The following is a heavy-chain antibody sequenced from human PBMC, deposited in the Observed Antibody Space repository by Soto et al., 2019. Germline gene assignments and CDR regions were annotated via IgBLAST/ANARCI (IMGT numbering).Heavy chain of an antibody. D-gene: IGHD3-3*01. CDR3: ASLPTGITIFGVPYYFDY. V-gene: IGHV4-39*01. CDR1: VGSISSSSYY. J-gene: IGHJ4*02. CDR2: GCYSGST. Sequence: PSGSLSLTCTVSVGSISSSSYYWGWIPPPPGQGLEWIGSGCYSGSTYYNPSSKRRVTISVDTSNNQFSLKRSSGAAADTAVYYCASLPTGITIFGVPYYFDYWGQGTLVTVSS.